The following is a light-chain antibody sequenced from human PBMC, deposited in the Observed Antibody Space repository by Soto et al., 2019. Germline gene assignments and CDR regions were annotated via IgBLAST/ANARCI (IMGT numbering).Light chain of an antibody. Sequence: EIVMTQSPATLSVSPGERATLSCRASQSVSSNLAWYQQKPGQAPRLLIDGASTRATGIPARFSGSGSGTEFTLTISSLQSEDFAVYCCQQYNNWPRTFGQGTKVEIK. V-gene: IGKV3-15*01. CDR2: GAS. CDR1: QSVSSN. CDR3: QQYNNWPRT. J-gene: IGKJ1*01.